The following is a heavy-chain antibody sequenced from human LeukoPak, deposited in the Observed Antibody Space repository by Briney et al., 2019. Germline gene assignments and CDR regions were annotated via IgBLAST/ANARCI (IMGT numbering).Heavy chain of an antibody. V-gene: IGHV3-48*01. Sequence: PGGSLRLSCAASGFTFSSYSMNWVRQAPGKVLEWVSYISSSSSTIYYADSVKGRFTISRDNAKNSLYLKMNSLRAEDTAVYYCARDEVYCSSTSCYLDAIDYWGQGTLVTVSS. J-gene: IGHJ4*02. CDR1: GFTFSSYS. CDR2: ISSSSSTI. D-gene: IGHD2-2*01. CDR3: ARDEVYCSSTSCYLDAIDY.